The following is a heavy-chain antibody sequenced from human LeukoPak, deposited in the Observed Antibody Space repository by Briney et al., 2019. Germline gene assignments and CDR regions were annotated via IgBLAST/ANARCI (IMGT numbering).Heavy chain of an antibody. CDR3: ARDGTGGWNGDY. CDR1: GFTFSNCE. V-gene: IGHV3-48*03. D-gene: IGHD1-1*01. CDR2: ISTGGSTI. J-gene: IGHJ4*02. Sequence: PGGTLRLSCAASGFTFSNCEMNWVRQAPGKGLEGISFISTGGSTIYYADSVKGRFTISRDNAKTFLYLEMNSLRAEDTAVYYCARDGTGGWNGDYWGQGSLVTVSS.